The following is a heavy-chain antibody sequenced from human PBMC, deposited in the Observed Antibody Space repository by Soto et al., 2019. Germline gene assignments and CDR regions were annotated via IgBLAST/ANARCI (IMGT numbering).Heavy chain of an antibody. CDR2: ISNEGSDE. CDR3: AKGWGSGGSCYIIDY. Sequence: QVQLVESGGGVVQPGRSLRLSCEVSGLTFRTYGMHWVRQAPGKGLEWVAIISNEGSDEKYADSVKGRFTISRDNSKNTLYLQMNSRRVEDTAVYYCAKGWGSGGSCYIIDYWGQGTLVTVSS. CDR1: GLTFRTYG. J-gene: IGHJ4*02. D-gene: IGHD2-15*01. V-gene: IGHV3-30*18.